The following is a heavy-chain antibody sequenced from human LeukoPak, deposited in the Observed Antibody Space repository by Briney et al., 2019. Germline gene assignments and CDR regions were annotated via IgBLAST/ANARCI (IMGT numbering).Heavy chain of an antibody. CDR1: GVSISTYY. D-gene: IGHD1-1*01. J-gene: IGHJ4*02. CDR3: TRDHGTHFDY. V-gene: IGHV4-4*07. Sequence: PSETLSLTCTVSGVSISTYYWSRIRQPAGKGLEWIGRIYITGNTNYNPSLKSRVTMSVDTSKNQFSLKLSSVTAADTAVYYCTRDHGTHFDYWGQGTLVTVSS. CDR2: IYITGNT.